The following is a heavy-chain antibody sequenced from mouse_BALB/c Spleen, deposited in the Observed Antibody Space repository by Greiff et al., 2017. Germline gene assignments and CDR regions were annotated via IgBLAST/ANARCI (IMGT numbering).Heavy chain of an antibody. CDR1: GFSLTSYG. V-gene: IGHV2-9*02. Sequence: QVQLKESGPGLVAPPQSLYITCTVSGFSLTSYGVHWVRQPPGKGLEWLGVIWAGGSTNYNSDLMSRLSISKDNSKSQVFLKMNSLQTDDTAMYYCARGDYFDYWGQGTTLTVSS. J-gene: IGHJ2*01. CDR2: IWAGGST. CDR3: ARGDYFDY.